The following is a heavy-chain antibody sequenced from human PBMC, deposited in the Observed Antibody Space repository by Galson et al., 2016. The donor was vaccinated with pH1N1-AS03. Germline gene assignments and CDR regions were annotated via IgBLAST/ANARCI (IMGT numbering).Heavy chain of an antibody. J-gene: IGHJ4*02. CDR2: ISGSGGHT. V-gene: IGHV3-23*01. D-gene: IGHD6-13*01. CDR1: GFTFSGYA. CDR3: VKDGVERAAAGFAYFDY. Sequence: SLRLSCAASGFTFSGYAMNWVRQAPGEGLEWVSTISGSGGHTYYAGSVSGRFTISRDYSKNTLYLQMNSQRAEDTAVYYCVKDGVERAAAGFAYFDYWGQGSLVTVSS.